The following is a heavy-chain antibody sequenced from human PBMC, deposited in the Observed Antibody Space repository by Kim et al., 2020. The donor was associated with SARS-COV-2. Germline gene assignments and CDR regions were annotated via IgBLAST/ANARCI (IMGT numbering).Heavy chain of an antibody. CDR3: ARQEVTSSFDF. Sequence: ASVKVSCKASGYIFTAYYMHWVRQAPGQGLEWIGWVNPNTGDTDYAQKFQGRVTMTRDTSISTAYMELTRLRSDDTAIYYCARQEVTSSFDFWGQGTLVT. V-gene: IGHV1-2*02. J-gene: IGHJ4*02. CDR1: GYIFTAYY. CDR2: VNPNTGDT.